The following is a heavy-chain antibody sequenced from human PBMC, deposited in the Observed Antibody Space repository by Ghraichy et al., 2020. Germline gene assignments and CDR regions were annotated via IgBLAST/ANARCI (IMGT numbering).Heavy chain of an antibody. CDR3: ARDTCGTPTCPPVGGGFAP. CDR1: GFTFSVFW. J-gene: IGHJ5*02. Sequence: GGSLRLSCAASGFTFSVFWIHWVRQVPGKGLVWVSRINTDGSNRIYADSVKGRFTISRDNAKNTVYLQMNSLRAEDTAVYFCARDTCGTPTCPPVGGGFAPWGQGTLVTVSS. D-gene: IGHD2-21*01. CDR2: INTDGSNR. V-gene: IGHV3-74*01.